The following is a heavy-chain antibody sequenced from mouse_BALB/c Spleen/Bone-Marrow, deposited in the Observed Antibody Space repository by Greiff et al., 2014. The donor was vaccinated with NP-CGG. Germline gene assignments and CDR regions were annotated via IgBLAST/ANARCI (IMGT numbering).Heavy chain of an antibody. V-gene: IGHV1S56*01. CDR3: VRSRLRDWYFDV. CDR2: IFPGDSTT. D-gene: IGHD1-2*01. CDR1: GNTFTSYD. J-gene: IGHJ1*01. Sequence: VQLVESGVELVKPGASVKLSCKASGNTFTSYDINWVRQRPVQGLEWIGWIFPGDSTTKYNEKFKGKATLSTDKSSSTVHMQLSRLTSEDSAVYFCVRSRLRDWYFDVWGAGTTVTISS.